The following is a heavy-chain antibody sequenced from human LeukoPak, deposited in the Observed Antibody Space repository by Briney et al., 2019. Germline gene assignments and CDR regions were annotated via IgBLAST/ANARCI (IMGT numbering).Heavy chain of an antibody. V-gene: IGHV3-21*04. CDR3: AKAPRGSYYSHFDY. J-gene: IGHJ4*02. D-gene: IGHD1-26*01. CDR1: GFTFSSYS. CDR2: ISSSSSYI. Sequence: GGSLRLSCAASGFTFSSYSMNWVRQAPGKGLEWVSSISSSSSYIYYADSVKGRFTISRDNAKNSLYLQMNSLRAEDTAVYYCAKAPRGSYYSHFDYWGQGTLVTVSS.